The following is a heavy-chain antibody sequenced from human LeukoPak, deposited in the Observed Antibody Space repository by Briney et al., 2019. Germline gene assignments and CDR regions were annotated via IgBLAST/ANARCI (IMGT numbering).Heavy chain of an antibody. J-gene: IGHJ5*02. CDR1: GYTFTSYD. D-gene: IGHD2-2*02. CDR2: MNPNSGNT. CDR3: ARVGYCSSTSCYNFDP. V-gene: IGHV1-8*01. Sequence: ASVKVSCKASGYTFTSYDINWVRQATGQGLEWMGWMNPNSGNTGYAQKFQGRVTMTRNTSISTAYMELSSLRSEDTAVYYYARVGYCSSTSCYNFDPWGQGTLVTVSS.